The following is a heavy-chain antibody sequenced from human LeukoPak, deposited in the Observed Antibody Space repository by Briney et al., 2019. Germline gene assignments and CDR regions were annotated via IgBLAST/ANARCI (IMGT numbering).Heavy chain of an antibody. D-gene: IGHD2-8*01. CDR3: ARGRSLLPNVDFDY. CDR1: GFTFSSYS. V-gene: IGHV3-21*01. CDR2: ISSSSSYI. Sequence: GGSLRLSCAASGFTFSSYSMNWVRQAPGKGLEWVSSISSSSSYIYYADSVKGRFTISRDNAKNSLYLQMNSLRAEDTAVYYCARGRSLLPNVDFDYWGQGTLVTVSS. J-gene: IGHJ4*02.